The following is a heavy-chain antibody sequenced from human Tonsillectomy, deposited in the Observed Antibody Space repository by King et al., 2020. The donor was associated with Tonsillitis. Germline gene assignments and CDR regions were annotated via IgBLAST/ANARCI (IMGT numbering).Heavy chain of an antibody. V-gene: IGHV1-3*01. CDR3: ARAGYCSTTSCSDAFDI. D-gene: IGHD2-2*01. CDR2: INAGNGNT. Sequence: QLVQSGAEVKKPGASVKVSCKASGYTFTTYAMHWVRQAPGQRLEWMGWINAGNGNTKYSQKFQGRVTIARDTSASTAYMELSSLRSEDTAVYYCARAGYCSTTSCSDAFDIWGQGTMVTVSS. J-gene: IGHJ3*02. CDR1: GYTFTTYA.